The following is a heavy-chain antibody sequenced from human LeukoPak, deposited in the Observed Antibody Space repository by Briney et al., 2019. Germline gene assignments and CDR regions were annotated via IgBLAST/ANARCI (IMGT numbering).Heavy chain of an antibody. Sequence: SQTLSLTCAISGDSVSSNSAAWNWLRQSPSRGLEWLGRTYYRSKWYNDYAVSVKSRITINPDTSKNQFSLQLNSVTPEDTAVYYCARVGGSPPYSFDYWGQGTLVTVSS. CDR3: ARVGGSPPYSFDY. V-gene: IGHV6-1*01. D-gene: IGHD1-26*01. CDR2: TYYRSKWYN. J-gene: IGHJ4*02. CDR1: GDSVSSNSAA.